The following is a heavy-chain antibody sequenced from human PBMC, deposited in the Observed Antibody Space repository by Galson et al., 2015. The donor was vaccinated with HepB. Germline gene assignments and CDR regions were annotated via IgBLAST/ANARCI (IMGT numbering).Heavy chain of an antibody. CDR1: GYSFTRYS. J-gene: IGHJ6*03. D-gene: IGHD3-3*01. CDR3: ARMEGHGIFGVPSYYMDV. V-gene: IGHV1-18*01. CDR2: ISGNNGNT. Sequence: SVKVSCKASGYSFTRYSVIWVRQAPGQGLEWMGSISGNNGNTNFAQKFQGRVTMTTDASTTTAYMELRSLRSDDTAVYYCARMEGHGIFGVPSYYMDVWGKGTTVTVSS.